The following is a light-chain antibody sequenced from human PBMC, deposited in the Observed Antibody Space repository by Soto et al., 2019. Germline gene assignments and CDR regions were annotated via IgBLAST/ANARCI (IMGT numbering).Light chain of an antibody. CDR3: AAWDDSLTGHYV. CDR2: SNN. J-gene: IGLJ1*01. V-gene: IGLV1-44*01. CDR1: SSSIGSST. Sequence: VLTQPPSASGAPGQRVTISCSGSSSSIGSSTVNWYQHLPGTAPKLIIFSNNERPSGVPDRFSASKSGTSASLAISGLQSEDEAAYFCAAWDDSLTGHYVFGSGTKVTVL.